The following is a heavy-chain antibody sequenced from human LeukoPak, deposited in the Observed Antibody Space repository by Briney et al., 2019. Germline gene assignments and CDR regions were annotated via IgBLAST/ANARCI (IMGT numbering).Heavy chain of an antibody. CDR2: INPSGGFT. CDR1: GYSFSTHW. V-gene: IGHV1-46*01. Sequence: ASVKVSCKASGYSFSTHWMHWVRQAPGQGLEWMGIINPSGGFTSYAQKLQGRVTVTRDMSTSTVYMELSNLRSEDTAVYYCARVRYRLAETYIDYWGQGTLVTVSS. CDR3: ARVRYRLAETYIDY. D-gene: IGHD3-16*01. J-gene: IGHJ4*02.